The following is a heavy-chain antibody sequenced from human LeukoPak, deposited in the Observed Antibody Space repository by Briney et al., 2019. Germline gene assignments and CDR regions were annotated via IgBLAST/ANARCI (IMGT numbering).Heavy chain of an antibody. J-gene: IGHJ6*03. Sequence: SETLSLTCSVSGDSISLSFYYWSWIRQPPGKGLEWIGEINHSGSTNYNPSLKSRVTISVDTSKNQLSLKLSSVTAADTAVYYCARGLKAVAGRPSYRRYYYYYMDVWGKGTTVTVSS. V-gene: IGHV4-34*01. CDR2: INHSGST. D-gene: IGHD6-19*01. CDR3: ARGLKAVAGRPSYRRYYYYYMDV. CDR1: GDSISLSFYY.